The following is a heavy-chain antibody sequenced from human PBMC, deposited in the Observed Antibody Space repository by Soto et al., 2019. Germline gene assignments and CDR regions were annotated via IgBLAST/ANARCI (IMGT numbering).Heavy chain of an antibody. CDR1: GYTFTTYG. Sequence: QVQLVQSGAEVKKPGASVKVSCKASGYTFTTYGISWVRQAPGQGLEWMGWTSTSNGNTNYAQKFQGRVTMTTDTTTTASATRSVRTGDTAACPCAYVW. CDR3: V. V-gene: IGHV1-18*01. D-gene: IGHD6-25*01. CDR2: TSTSNGNT. J-gene: IGHJ3*01.